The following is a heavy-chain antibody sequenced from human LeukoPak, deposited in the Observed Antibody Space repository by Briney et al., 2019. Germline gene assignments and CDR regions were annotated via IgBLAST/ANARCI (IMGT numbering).Heavy chain of an antibody. Sequence: ASVKVSCKASGYTFTSYAMHWVRQGPGQGLEWMGIINPSGGSTYYAQKFQGRVTMTRDTSTSTVYMELSSLRSEDTAVYYCARQSEYSSSPGTSDYWGQGTLVTVAS. CDR2: INPSGGST. V-gene: IGHV1-46*01. J-gene: IGHJ4*02. CDR3: ARQSEYSSSPGTSDY. D-gene: IGHD6-6*01. CDR1: GYTFTSYA.